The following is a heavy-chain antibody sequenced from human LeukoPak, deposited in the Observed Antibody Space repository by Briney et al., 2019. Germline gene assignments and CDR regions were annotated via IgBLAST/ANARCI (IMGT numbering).Heavy chain of an antibody. V-gene: IGHV1-8*01. D-gene: IGHD6-19*01. J-gene: IGHJ5*02. CDR1: GYTFTSYD. Sequence: PWASVKVSCKASGYTFTSYDINWVRQATGQGLEWMGWMNPNSGNTGYAQKFQGRVTMTRNTSIGTAYMELSSLRSEDTAVYYCARAQQWLFYFDPWGQGALVTVSS. CDR2: MNPNSGNT. CDR3: ARAQQWLFYFDP.